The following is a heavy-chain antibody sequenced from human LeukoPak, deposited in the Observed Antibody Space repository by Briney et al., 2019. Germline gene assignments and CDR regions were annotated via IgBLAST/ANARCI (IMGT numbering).Heavy chain of an antibody. CDR3: AKASPNSGSYFDY. Sequence: GRSLRLSCAASGFTFSSYGMHWVRQAPGKGLEWVAVISYDGSNKYYADSVKGRFTISRDNSKNTLYLQMNSLSAEDTAVYYCAKASPNSGSYFDYWGQGTLVTVSS. V-gene: IGHV3-30*18. CDR2: ISYDGSNK. J-gene: IGHJ4*02. D-gene: IGHD1-26*01. CDR1: GFTFSSYG.